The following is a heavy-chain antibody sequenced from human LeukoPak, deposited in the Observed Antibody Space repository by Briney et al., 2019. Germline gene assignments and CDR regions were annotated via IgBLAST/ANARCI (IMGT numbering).Heavy chain of an antibody. CDR1: GGTFSSYA. J-gene: IGHJ4*02. CDR2: IIPIFGTA. V-gene: IGHV1-69*13. Sequence: ASVKVSCKASGGTFSSYAISWVRQAPGQGLEWMGGIIPIFGTANYAQKFQGRVTITADEPTSTAYMELSSLRSEDTAVYYCARDGFGCSSTSCPFDYWGQGTLVTVSS. D-gene: IGHD2-2*01. CDR3: ARDGFGCSSTSCPFDY.